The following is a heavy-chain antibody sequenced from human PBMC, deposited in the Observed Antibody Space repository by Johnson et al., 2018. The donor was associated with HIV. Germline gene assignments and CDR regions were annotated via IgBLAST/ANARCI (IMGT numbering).Heavy chain of an antibody. Sequence: LVESGGGLVQPGGSLRLSCAASGFTVSSNYMSWVRQAPGKGLEWVSVISWNSGSIGYADSVKGRFTISRDNAKNSLYLQMNSLRAEDTALYYCAKDIDELLWFIDAFDIWGQGTMVTVSS. CDR1: GFTVSSNY. CDR2: ISWNSGSI. CDR3: AKDIDELLWFIDAFDI. D-gene: IGHD3-10*01. V-gene: IGHV3-9*01. J-gene: IGHJ3*02.